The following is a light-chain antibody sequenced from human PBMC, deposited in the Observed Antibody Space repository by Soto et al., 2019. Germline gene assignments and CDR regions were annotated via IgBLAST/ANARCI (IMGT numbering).Light chain of an antibody. CDR2: EVS. Sequence: QSVLTQPASVSGSPGQSITISCTGSSSDVGGYNYVSWYQQYPGKAPKVMIYEVSHRPSGVSYRFSGSKSGNTASLTISGLQAEDEADYYCSSYTSSSTLVVFGGGTKLTVL. CDR1: SSDVGGYNY. J-gene: IGLJ2*01. CDR3: SSYTSSSTLVV. V-gene: IGLV2-14*01.